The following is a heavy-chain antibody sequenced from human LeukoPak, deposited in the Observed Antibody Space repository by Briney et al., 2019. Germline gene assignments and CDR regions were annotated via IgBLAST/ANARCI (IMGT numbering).Heavy chain of an antibody. Sequence: GGSLRLSCAASGFTFSYHWMTWVRQAPGKGLEGVANIKNDGTVKKYVDSVKGPFTISRDNAKTSLYLQMNSLRAEDTGVYYCAKDSYSTGDYWGQGVLVTVSS. D-gene: IGHD5-18*01. V-gene: IGHV3-7*01. CDR1: GFTFSYHW. CDR3: AKDSYSTGDY. CDR2: IKNDGTVK. J-gene: IGHJ4*02.